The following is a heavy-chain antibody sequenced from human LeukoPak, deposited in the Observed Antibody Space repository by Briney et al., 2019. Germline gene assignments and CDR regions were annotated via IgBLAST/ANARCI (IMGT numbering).Heavy chain of an antibody. Sequence: ASVKVSCKASGYTFTSYDINWVRQATGQGLEWMGWMNPNSGNTGYAQKFQGRVTITRNTSISTAYTELSSLRSEDTAVYYCARTITIFGVHKGNWFDPWGQGTLVTVSS. V-gene: IGHV1-8*03. CDR2: MNPNSGNT. D-gene: IGHD3-3*01. CDR3: ARTITIFGVHKGNWFDP. J-gene: IGHJ5*02. CDR1: GYTFTSYD.